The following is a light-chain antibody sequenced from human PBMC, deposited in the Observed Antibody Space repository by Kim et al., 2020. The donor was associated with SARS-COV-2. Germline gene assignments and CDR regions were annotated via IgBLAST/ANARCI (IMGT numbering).Light chain of an antibody. V-gene: IGKV3-20*01. Sequence: PRERAIPSCSTSRRARNSYLTWYQQKPGQAPRLLIYGASSRATGIPERFSGSGSGTDFTLTISSLESEDSAVYYCHQYDSSLWTFGQGTKVDIK. J-gene: IGKJ1*01. CDR3: HQYDSSLWT. CDR2: GAS. CDR1: RRARNSY.